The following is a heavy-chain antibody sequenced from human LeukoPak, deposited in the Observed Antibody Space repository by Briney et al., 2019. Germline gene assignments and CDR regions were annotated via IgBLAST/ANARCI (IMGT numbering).Heavy chain of an antibody. V-gene: IGHV3-7*01. J-gene: IGHJ4*02. CDR2: IKQDGSEK. CDR3: ARVRAARDDY. D-gene: IGHD6-6*01. Sequence: PGGSLRLSCAASGFTFSSYWMSWVRQAPGKGVEWVANIKQDGSEKYYVESVKDRFTISRDNAKNSLYRQMNSLRAEDTAVYYCARVRAARDDYWGQGTLVTVSS. CDR1: GFTFSSYW.